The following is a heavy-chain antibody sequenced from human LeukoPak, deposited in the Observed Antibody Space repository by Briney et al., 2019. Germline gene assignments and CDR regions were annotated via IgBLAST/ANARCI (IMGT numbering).Heavy chain of an antibody. Sequence: SETLSLTCVVSGYSISSGYQWAWIRQSPGKGLEWFGSIYHSGSAHYNPSLKSRVTISVETSKNPFSLNLYSVTAADTAVYYCARDPRWLTPDCTSTSCYENYFDPWGQGTLVTVSS. D-gene: IGHD2-2*01. J-gene: IGHJ5*02. CDR1: GYSISSGYQ. V-gene: IGHV4-38-2*02. CDR3: ARDPRWLTPDCTSTSCYENYFDP. CDR2: IYHSGSA.